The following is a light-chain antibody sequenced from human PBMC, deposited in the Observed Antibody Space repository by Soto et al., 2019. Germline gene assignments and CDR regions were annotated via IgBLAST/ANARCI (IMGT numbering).Light chain of an antibody. CDR1: STDVGGYNY. CDR3: CSYAGRDTLYV. CDR2: DVS. J-gene: IGLJ1*01. Sequence: QSSLTQPRSVSRSPGQSVTISCTGTSTDVGGYNYVSWYQQHPGKVPKLMLYDVSKRPSGVPDRFSGSKSGNTASLTISGLQAEDEADYYCCSYAGRDTLYVFGSGTNVTVL. V-gene: IGLV2-11*01.